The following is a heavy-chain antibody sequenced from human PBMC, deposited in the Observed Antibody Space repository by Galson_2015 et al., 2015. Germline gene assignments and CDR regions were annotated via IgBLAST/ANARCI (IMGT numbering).Heavy chain of an antibody. Sequence: SVKVSCKASGYTFTGYYMHWVRQAPGQGLEWMGRINPNSGGTNYAQKFQGRVTMTRDTSISTAYMELSRLRSDDTAVYYCARDSYGLMGVDYWGQGTLVTVSS. V-gene: IGHV1-2*06. CDR2: INPNSGGT. J-gene: IGHJ4*02. D-gene: IGHD5-18*01. CDR1: GYTFTGYY. CDR3: ARDSYGLMGVDY.